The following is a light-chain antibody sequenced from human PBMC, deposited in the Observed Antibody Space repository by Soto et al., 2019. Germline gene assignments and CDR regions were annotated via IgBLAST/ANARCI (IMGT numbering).Light chain of an antibody. Sequence: EIVLTQSPGTLSLSPGERATLSCRASQSVSSSYLAWYQQKPGQAPRLLIYGASSRATGIPDRFSGSGSGTDFTLTISRLEPEDFAVYYCQQYGSSLTWTCGQGTKLEIK. CDR1: QSVSSSY. J-gene: IGKJ1*01. CDR2: GAS. CDR3: QQYGSSLTWT. V-gene: IGKV3-20*01.